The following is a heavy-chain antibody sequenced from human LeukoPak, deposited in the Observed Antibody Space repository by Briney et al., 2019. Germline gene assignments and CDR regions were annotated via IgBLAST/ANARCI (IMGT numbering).Heavy chain of an antibody. CDR1: GDSVSSNSAT. Sequence: SQTLSLTCAISGDSVSSNSATWNWIRQSPSRGLEWLGRTYYRSKWYNGYAVSVKSRITINPDTSKNQFSLQLNSVTPEDTAVYYCTRAGSYGYYWYFDLWGRGTLVTVSS. V-gene: IGHV6-1*01. D-gene: IGHD5-18*01. CDR3: TRAGSYGYYWYFDL. J-gene: IGHJ2*01. CDR2: TYYRSKWYN.